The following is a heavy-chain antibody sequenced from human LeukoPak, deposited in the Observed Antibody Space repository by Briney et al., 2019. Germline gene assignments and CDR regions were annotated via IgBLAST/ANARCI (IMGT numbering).Heavy chain of an antibody. V-gene: IGHV3-74*01. CDR1: GFTSNYW. CDR2: ISGDGSTT. D-gene: IGHD6-19*01. J-gene: IGHJ4*02. CDR3: ARSVQWLPY. Sequence: GGSLRLSCAAIGFTSNYWMHWVRQAPGKGLVWVSRISGDGSTTFYADSVKGRFTISRDNSKNTLYLQMNSLRAEDTAVYYCARSVQWLPYWGQGTLVTVSS.